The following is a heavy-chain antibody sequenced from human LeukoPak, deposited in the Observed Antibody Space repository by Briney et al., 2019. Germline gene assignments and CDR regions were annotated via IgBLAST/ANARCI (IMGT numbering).Heavy chain of an antibody. CDR2: IIPIFGTA. J-gene: IGHJ4*02. CDR1: GGTFSSYA. D-gene: IGHD7-27*01. V-gene: IGHV1-69*05. CDR3: ARAPRNWGFDY. Sequence: SVKVSCKASGGTFSSYAISWVRQAPGQGLEWMGGIIPIFGTANYAQKFQDRVTMTRDTSISTAYMELSSLRSDDTAVYFCARAPRNWGFDYWSQGTLVIVSS.